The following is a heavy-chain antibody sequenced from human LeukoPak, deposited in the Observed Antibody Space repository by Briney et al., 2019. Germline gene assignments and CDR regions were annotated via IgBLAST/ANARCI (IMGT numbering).Heavy chain of an antibody. CDR2: ISGSGGST. Sequence: TGGSLRLSCAASGFTFSSYAMSWVRQAPGKGLEWVSAISGSGGSTYYADSVKGRFTISRDNSKNTLYLQMNSLRAEDTAVYYCASPRSRIRTMIVVVITTFHYWGQGTLVTVSS. CDR3: ASPRSRIRTMIVVVITTFHY. CDR1: GFTFSSYA. J-gene: IGHJ4*02. V-gene: IGHV3-23*01. D-gene: IGHD3-22*01.